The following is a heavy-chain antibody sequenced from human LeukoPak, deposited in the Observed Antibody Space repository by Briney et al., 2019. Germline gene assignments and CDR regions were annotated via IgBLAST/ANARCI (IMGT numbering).Heavy chain of an antibody. CDR3: ARDEGYCSGGSCYPYNWFDP. CDR2: IYYSGST. Sequence: SETLSLTCTVSGGSISSYYWSWIRQHPGKGLEWIGYIYYSGSTYYNPSLKSRVTISVDTSKNQFSLKLSSVTAADTAVYYCARDEGYCSGGSCYPYNWFDPWGQGTLVTVSS. V-gene: IGHV4-59*06. J-gene: IGHJ5*02. D-gene: IGHD2-15*01. CDR1: GGSISSYY.